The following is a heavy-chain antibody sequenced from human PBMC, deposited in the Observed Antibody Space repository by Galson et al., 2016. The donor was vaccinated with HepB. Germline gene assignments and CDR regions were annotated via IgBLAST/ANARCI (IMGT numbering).Heavy chain of an antibody. CDR3: AGLPGGSYYGLDV. J-gene: IGHJ6*02. CDR1: GGSISSGGYY. CDR2: IYHTGST. D-gene: IGHD3-10*01. V-gene: IGHV4-31*03. Sequence: QVQLQESGPGLVKPSQTLSLTCTVSGGSISSGGYYWTWIRQHPGKGLEWIGYIYHTGSTFYNPSLNSRIIISVDTSKNEFSLRLSSVTAADTAVYYCAGLPGGSYYGLDVWGQGTTVTVSS.